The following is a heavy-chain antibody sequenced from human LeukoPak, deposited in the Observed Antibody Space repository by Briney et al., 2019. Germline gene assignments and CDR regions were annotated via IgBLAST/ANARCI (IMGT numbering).Heavy chain of an antibody. CDR3: ARESYWGSSAKGFDY. CDR2: IDKTSSNI. CDR1: GFIFTDYS. D-gene: IGHD7-27*01. J-gene: IGHJ4*02. Sequence: GGSLRLSCAASGFIFTDYSISWVRQAPGKGLEWISYIDKTSSNIYYADSVKGRFTISRDNAKNSLYLQMNSLRAEDTAVYYCARESYWGSSAKGFDYWGQGTLVTVSS. V-gene: IGHV3-48*01.